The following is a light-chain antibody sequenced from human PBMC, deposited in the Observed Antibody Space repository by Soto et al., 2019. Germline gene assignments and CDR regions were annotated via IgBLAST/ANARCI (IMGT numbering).Light chain of an antibody. CDR3: CSFAGSYSYV. CDR1: SSDVGRYDY. Sequence: QSLLTQPRSVSGSPGQSFTISCTGTSSDVGRYDYVSWYQQYPGEAPKLIIYDVTERPSGVPDRFSGSKSGNTASLTISGLRAEDEAAYSCCSFAGSYSYVFGGGTKVTVL. J-gene: IGLJ1*01. V-gene: IGLV2-11*01. CDR2: DVT.